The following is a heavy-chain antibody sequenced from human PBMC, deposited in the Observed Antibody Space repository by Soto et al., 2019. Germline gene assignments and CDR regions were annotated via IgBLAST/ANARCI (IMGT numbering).Heavy chain of an antibody. CDR2: IIPILGTT. D-gene: IGHD2-15*01. CDR1: GGTFISSA. V-gene: IGHV1-69*01. CDR3: ARQRHCFGGSCNWEGKDY. J-gene: IGHJ4*02. Sequence: QVQLVQSGAEVKKPGSSVKVSCKASGGTFISSAISWVRQAPGQGLEWMGGIIPILGTTNYAQKFQGRVTITEDESTSTAYMELSSLRSEDTAVYYCARQRHCFGGSCNWEGKDYWGQGTLVTVSS.